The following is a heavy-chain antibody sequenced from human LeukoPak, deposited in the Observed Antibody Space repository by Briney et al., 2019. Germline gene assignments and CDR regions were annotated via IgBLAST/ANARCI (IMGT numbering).Heavy chain of an antibody. CDR1: GFTFSDYY. CDR3: ARDLEENDYGDYGTFDY. V-gene: IGHV3-11*04. J-gene: IGHJ4*02. Sequence: GGSLRLSCAASGFTFSDYYMSWIRQAPGKGLEWVSYISSSGSTIYYADSVKGRFTISRDNAKNSLYLQMNSLRAEDTAVYYCARDLEENDYGDYGTFDYWGQGTLVTVSS. D-gene: IGHD4-17*01. CDR2: ISSSGSTI.